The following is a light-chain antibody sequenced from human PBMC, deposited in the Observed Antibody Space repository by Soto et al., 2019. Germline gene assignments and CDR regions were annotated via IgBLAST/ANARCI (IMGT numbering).Light chain of an antibody. J-gene: IGKJ1*01. CDR3: QQDSNWPET. V-gene: IGKV3-15*01. CDR1: QSVSSN. Sequence: EIVMTQSPATLSVSPGERATLSCRASQSVSSNLAWYQQKPGQAPRLLIYGASTRATGIPARFSGSGSGTEFTLTIRSLQSEDFAVYYCQQDSNWPETFGQGTKVEIK. CDR2: GAS.